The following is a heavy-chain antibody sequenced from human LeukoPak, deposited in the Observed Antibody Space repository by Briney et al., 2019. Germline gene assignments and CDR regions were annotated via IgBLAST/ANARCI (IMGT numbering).Heavy chain of an antibody. D-gene: IGHD4-17*01. J-gene: IGHJ6*02. Sequence: ASVKVSFKASGYTFTGYYMHWVRQAPGQGLEWMGRINPNSGGTNYAQKFQGRVTVTRDTSISTAYMELSRLRSDDTAVYYCARTTVTTRTYYYGMDVWGQGTTVTVSS. CDR1: GYTFTGYY. CDR2: INPNSGGT. V-gene: IGHV1-2*06. CDR3: ARTTVTTRTYYYGMDV.